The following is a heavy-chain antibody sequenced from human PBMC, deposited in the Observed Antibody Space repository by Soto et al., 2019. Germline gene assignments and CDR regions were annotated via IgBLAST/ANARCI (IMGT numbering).Heavy chain of an antibody. CDR3: ARDDSSGWLGDYYYGMDV. D-gene: IGHD6-19*01. CDR1: GYSISSGYY. Sequence: SETLSLTCAVSGYSISSGYYWGWIRQPPGKGLEWIGSIYHIGSTYYNPSLKSRVTISVDTSKNQFSLKLSSVTAADTAVYYCARDDSSGWLGDYYYGMDVWGQGTTVTFSS. V-gene: IGHV4-38-2*01. CDR2: IYHIGST. J-gene: IGHJ6*02.